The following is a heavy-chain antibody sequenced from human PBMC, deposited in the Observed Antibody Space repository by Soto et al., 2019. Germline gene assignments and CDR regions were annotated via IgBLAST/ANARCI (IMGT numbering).Heavy chain of an antibody. D-gene: IGHD3-22*01. Sequence: GASVKVSCKASGYTFTSYAMHWVRQAPGQRLEWMGWINAGNGNTKYSQKFQGRVTITRDTSASTAYMELSSLRSEDTAVYYCASYDSSGHYYGLGYYYYGMDVWGQVTTVTVSS. CDR2: INAGNGNT. CDR1: GYTFTSYA. V-gene: IGHV1-3*01. J-gene: IGHJ6*02. CDR3: ASYDSSGHYYGLGYYYYGMDV.